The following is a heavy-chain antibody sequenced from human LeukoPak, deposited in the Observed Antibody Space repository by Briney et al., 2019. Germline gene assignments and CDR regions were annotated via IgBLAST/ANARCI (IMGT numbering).Heavy chain of an antibody. V-gene: IGHV1-69*06. D-gene: IGHD3-22*01. CDR3: ASSYYDSSGVA. J-gene: IGHJ5*02. CDR2: IIPIFGTA. CDR1: GGTFSSYA. Sequence: GASVKVSCKASGGTFSSYAISWVRQAPGQGLGWMGGIIPIFGTANYAQKFQGRVTITADKSTSTAYMELSSLRSEDTAVYYCASSYYDSSGVAWGQGTLVTVSS.